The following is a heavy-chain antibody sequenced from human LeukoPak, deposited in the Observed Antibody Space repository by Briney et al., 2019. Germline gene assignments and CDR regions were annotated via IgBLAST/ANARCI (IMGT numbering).Heavy chain of an antibody. CDR3: ARDRALYYDFWSGPIGY. D-gene: IGHD3-3*01. CDR2: INHSGST. J-gene: IGHJ4*02. Sequence: SETLSLTCTVSGGSISSSSYFWGWIRQPPGKGLEWIGEINHSGSTNYNPSLKSRVTIPVDTSKNQFSLKLSSVTAADTAVYYCARDRALYYDFWSGPIGYWGQGTLVTVSS. CDR1: GGSISSSSYF. V-gene: IGHV4-39*07.